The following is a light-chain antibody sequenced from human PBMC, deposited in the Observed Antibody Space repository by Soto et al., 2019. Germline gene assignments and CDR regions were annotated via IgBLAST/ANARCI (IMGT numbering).Light chain of an antibody. Sequence: ENVLTQSPGTLSLSPGERATLSCRASQSVRSSYLAWYQQKPGQAPRLLIYGASSRATGIPDRFSGSGSGKDFTLTISRLEPEDFAVYYCQQYGSLCTFVLGTILDIK. CDR3: QQYGSLCT. V-gene: IGKV3-20*01. J-gene: IGKJ3*01. CDR2: GAS. CDR1: QSVRSSY.